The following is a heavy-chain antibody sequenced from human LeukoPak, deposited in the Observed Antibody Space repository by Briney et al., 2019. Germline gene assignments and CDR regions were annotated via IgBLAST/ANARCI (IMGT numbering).Heavy chain of an antibody. D-gene: IGHD3-22*01. CDR3: ASSGSRWLIDKTYSPY. CDR1: GGSISSYY. V-gene: IGHV4-59*12. J-gene: IGHJ4*02. CDR2: IYYSGST. Sequence: PSETLSLTCTVSGGSISSYYWSWIRQPPGKGLEWIGYIYYSGSTNYNPSLKSRVTISIDTSKNQFSLKLCSVTAADTAVYYCASSGSRWLIDKTYSPYWGQGTLVTVSS.